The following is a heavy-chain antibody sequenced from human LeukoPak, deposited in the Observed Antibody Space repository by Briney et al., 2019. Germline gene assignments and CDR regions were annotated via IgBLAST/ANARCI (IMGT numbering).Heavy chain of an antibody. CDR2: MNPNSGNT. D-gene: IGHD5-24*01. CDR3: ARGRRDGYQNWFDP. CDR1: GYTFTSYD. V-gene: IGHV1-8*01. J-gene: IGHJ5*02. Sequence: ASVKVSCKASGYTFTSYDINWVRQATGRGLEWMGWMNPNSGNTGYAQKFQGRVTMTRNTSISTAYMELSSLRSEDTAVYYCARGRRDGYQNWFDPWGQGTLVTVSS.